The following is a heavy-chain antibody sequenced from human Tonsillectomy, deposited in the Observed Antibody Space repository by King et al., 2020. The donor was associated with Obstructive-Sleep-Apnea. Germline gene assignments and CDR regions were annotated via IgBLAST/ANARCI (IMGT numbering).Heavy chain of an antibody. V-gene: IGHV4-59*08. CDR2: IYYSGST. Sequence: VQLQESGPGLVKPSETLSLTCTVSGDSISSHYWSWIRQPPGKGLEWIGYIYYSGSTKYNPSLKSRVTISVDTSKNQFSLKLSSVTAADTAVYYCARNTEHYYYYGMGVWGQGTTVTVSS. J-gene: IGHJ6*02. D-gene: IGHD1-26*01. CDR1: GDSISSHY. CDR3: ARNTEHYYYYGMGV.